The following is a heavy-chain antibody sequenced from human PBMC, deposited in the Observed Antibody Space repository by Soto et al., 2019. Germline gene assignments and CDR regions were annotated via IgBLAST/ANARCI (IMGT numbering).Heavy chain of an antibody. CDR3: ASYVGHCTNRVCLVC. D-gene: IGHD2-8*01. CDR2: IYPGDSNT. Sequence: GESLKISCKGSGYSFTSYWIGWVRQMPGKGLEWMGIIYPGDSNTRYSPSFQGQVTISADKSISAAYLQWSSLKASDTAMYYCASYVGHCTNRVCLVCWGQGTLVTV. J-gene: IGHJ4*02. V-gene: IGHV5-51*01. CDR1: GYSFTSYW.